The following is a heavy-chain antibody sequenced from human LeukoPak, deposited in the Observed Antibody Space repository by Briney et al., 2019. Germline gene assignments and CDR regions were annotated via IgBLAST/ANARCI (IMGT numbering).Heavy chain of an antibody. CDR3: ARDKVTY. CDR1: GFTFSNYW. Sequence: GGSLRLSCAASGFTFSNYWMSWVRQAPGKGLEWVAHINKDGSEIYYVDSVKGRFTISRDNAKSSLSLQMNSLRVEDMAVYYCARDKVTYWGQGILVTVSS. CDR2: INKDGSEI. V-gene: IGHV3-7*01. J-gene: IGHJ4*02.